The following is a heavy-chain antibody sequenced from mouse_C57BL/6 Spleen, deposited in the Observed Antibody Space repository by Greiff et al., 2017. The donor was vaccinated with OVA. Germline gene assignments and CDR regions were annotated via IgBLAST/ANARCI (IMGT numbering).Heavy chain of an antibody. CDR1: GFTFSSYT. CDR2: ISGGGGNT. Sequence: EVQLVESGGGLVKPGGSLKLSCAASGFTFSSYTMSWVRQTQEKRLEWVATISGGGGNTYYPDSVKGRFTISRDNAKNTLYLQMSSLRSEDTALYYCARRGHEYGDFDYWGQGTTLTVSS. J-gene: IGHJ2*01. V-gene: IGHV5-9*01. CDR3: ARRGHEYGDFDY. D-gene: IGHD1-2*01.